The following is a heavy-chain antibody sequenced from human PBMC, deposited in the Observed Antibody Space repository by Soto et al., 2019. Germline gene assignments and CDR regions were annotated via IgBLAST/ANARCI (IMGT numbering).Heavy chain of an antibody. CDR1: GFTFSSYI. J-gene: IGHJ4*02. V-gene: IGHV3-48*02. Sequence: GGSLILSCAASGFTFSSYIMNWVRQAPGKGLEWVSYISSSVITIFYADSVRGRFTISRDNAKNSLYLQMNSLRDEDTAVYYCARDLADSSGWYRAAGYWGQGTLVTVSS. CDR3: ARDLADSSGWYRAAGY. CDR2: ISSSVITI. D-gene: IGHD6-19*01.